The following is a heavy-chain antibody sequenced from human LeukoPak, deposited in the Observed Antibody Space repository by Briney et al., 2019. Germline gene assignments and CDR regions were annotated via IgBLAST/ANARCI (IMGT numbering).Heavy chain of an antibody. J-gene: IGHJ4*02. Sequence: ASVKVSCKASGYTFTGYYMHWVRQAPGQGLEWMGWINPNSGGTNYAQKFQGRVTMTRDTSISTAYMELSRLRSDDTAVYYCARGPQYYDILTGEFDYWGQGTLVTVSS. CDR3: ARGPQYYDILTGEFDY. CDR2: INPNSGGT. CDR1: GYTFTGYY. D-gene: IGHD3-9*01. V-gene: IGHV1-2*02.